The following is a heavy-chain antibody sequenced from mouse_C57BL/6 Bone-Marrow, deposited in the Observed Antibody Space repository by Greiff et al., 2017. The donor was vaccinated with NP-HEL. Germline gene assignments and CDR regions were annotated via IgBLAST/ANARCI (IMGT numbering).Heavy chain of an antibody. Sequence: VQLQQPGAELVMPGASVKLSCMASGYTFTSYWMHWVKQRPGQGLEWIGEIDPSDSYTNYNQKFKGKSTLTVDKSSSTAYMQLSSLTSEDSAVYYCARDGGFAYWGQGTLVTVSA. D-gene: IGHD2-3*01. CDR3: ARDGGFAY. J-gene: IGHJ3*01. CDR1: GYTFTSYW. V-gene: IGHV1-69*01. CDR2: IDPSDSYT.